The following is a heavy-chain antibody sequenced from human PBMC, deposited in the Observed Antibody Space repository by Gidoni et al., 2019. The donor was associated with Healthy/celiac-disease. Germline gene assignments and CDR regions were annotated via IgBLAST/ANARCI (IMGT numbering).Heavy chain of an antibody. J-gene: IGHJ3*02. CDR2: IKSKTDGGTT. Sequence: EVQLVESGGGLVKPGGSLRLSCAASGFTFSNAWMSCVRQAPGKGLEWVGRIKSKTDGGTTDYAAPVKGRFTISRDDSKNTLYLQMNSLKTEDTAVYYCTTELAPLPCSSTSYYEGDAFDIWGQGTMVTVSS. CDR1: GFTFSNAW. D-gene: IGHD2-2*01. V-gene: IGHV3-15*01. CDR3: TTELAPLPCSSTSYYEGDAFDI.